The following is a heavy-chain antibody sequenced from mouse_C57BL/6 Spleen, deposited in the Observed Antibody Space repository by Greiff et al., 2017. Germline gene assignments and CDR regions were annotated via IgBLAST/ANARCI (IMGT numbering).Heavy chain of an antibody. Sequence: VQLQQSGAELVKPGASVKISCKASGYAFSSYWMNWVKQRPGKGLEWIGQIYPGDGDTNYNGTFKGKATLTADKSSSTAYMQLSSLTSEDSAVYFGARKGAIYWYFDVWGTGTTVTVSS. V-gene: IGHV1-80*01. J-gene: IGHJ1*03. CDR3: ARKGAIYWYFDV. CDR2: IYPGDGDT. CDR1: GYAFSSYW.